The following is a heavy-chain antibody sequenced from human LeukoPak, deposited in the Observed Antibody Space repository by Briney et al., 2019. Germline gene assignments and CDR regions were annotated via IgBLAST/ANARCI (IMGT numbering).Heavy chain of an antibody. J-gene: IGHJ2*01. CDR2: ISSSSYI. V-gene: IGHV3-21*01. D-gene: IGHD6-19*01. CDR1: GFTFSSYS. Sequence: GGSLRLSCAASGFTFSSYSMNWVRQAPGKGLEWVSSISSSSYIYHADSVKGRFTISRDNAKNSLYLQMNGLKAEDTAVYHCVGGPGWVFDLWGRGTLVTVSS. CDR3: VGGPGWVFDL.